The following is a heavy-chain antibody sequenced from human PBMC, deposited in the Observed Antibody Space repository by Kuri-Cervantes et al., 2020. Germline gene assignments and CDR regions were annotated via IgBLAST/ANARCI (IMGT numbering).Heavy chain of an antibody. J-gene: IGHJ4*02. CDR2: IYSGGNT. V-gene: IGHV3-53*01. Sequence: GESLKISCAASGFTVSSDYMSWVRQAPKKGLEWVSVIYSGGNTYYADSVKGRFTISRDNSKNTLYLQMNSLRAEDTAVYYCARESYSSSWFLFDYWGQGTLVTVSS. CDR1: GFTVSSDY. D-gene: IGHD6-13*01. CDR3: ARESYSSSWFLFDY.